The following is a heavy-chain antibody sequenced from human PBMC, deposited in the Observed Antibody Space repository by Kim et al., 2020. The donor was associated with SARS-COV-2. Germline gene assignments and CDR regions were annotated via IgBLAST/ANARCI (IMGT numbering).Heavy chain of an antibody. J-gene: IGHJ6*02. V-gene: IGHV3-11*06. CDR3: ASFYSGSYFSPYGMDV. D-gene: IGHD1-26*01. Sequence: SVKGRFTISIDNAKNSLYLQMNSLRAEDTAVYYCASFYSGSYFSPYGMDVWGQGTTVTVSS.